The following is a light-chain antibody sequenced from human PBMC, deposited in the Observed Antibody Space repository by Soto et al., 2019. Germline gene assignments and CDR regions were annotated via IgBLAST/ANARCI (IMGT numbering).Light chain of an antibody. Sequence: DIQMTQSQSFVSASVGDRVTINCRASQDISSWLVWYQQKPGKAPKLLIHATSGLQSGVPSRFSGSGSGTDFTLTISNLQSEDFATYYCQQANSFPLTFGGGTKVEIK. CDR2: ATS. V-gene: IGKV1-12*01. J-gene: IGKJ4*01. CDR1: QDISSW. CDR3: QQANSFPLT.